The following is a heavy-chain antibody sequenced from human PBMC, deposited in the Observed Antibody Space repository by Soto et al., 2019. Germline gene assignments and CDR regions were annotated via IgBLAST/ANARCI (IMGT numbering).Heavy chain of an antibody. V-gene: IGHV4-4*07. J-gene: IGHJ4*02. CDR3: ARGVATLKMYYFDY. CDR2: IYGSGST. Sequence: SETLSLTCTVSGVSITNYYWNWIRQPAGKGLEWIGRIYGSGSTDYNPSLKSRVTMSADTSKNQFSLNLKSVTAADTAVYYCARGVATLKMYYFDYWGQGTLVTVSS. CDR1: GVSITNYY. D-gene: IGHD5-12*01.